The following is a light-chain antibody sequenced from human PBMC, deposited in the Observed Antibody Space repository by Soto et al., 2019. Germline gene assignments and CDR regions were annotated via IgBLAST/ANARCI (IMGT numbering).Light chain of an antibody. V-gene: IGLV2-11*01. CDR2: DVS. Sequence: QSALTQPRSVSGSPGQSVTISCTGTSSDVGGYNYVSWYQQHPGKAPKLMIYDVSKRPSGVPDRFSGSKSGNTASLTISGLQVEDGADYYSRSYAARYPYVFGTGTKPTSL. J-gene: IGLJ1*01. CDR3: RSYAARYPYV. CDR1: SSDVGGYNY.